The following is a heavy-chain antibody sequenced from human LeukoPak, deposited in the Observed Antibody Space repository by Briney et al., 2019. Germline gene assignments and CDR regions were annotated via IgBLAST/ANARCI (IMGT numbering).Heavy chain of an antibody. V-gene: IGHV1-18*04. Sequence: ASVTVSCKASGYTFTSYGISWVRQAPGQGLEWMGWISAYNGNTNYAQKLQGRVTMTTDTSTSTAYMELRSLRSDDTAVYYCARAYYDILTGYYDAFDIWGQGTMVTVSS. CDR3: ARAYYDILTGYYDAFDI. J-gene: IGHJ3*02. CDR2: ISAYNGNT. D-gene: IGHD3-9*01. CDR1: GYTFTSYG.